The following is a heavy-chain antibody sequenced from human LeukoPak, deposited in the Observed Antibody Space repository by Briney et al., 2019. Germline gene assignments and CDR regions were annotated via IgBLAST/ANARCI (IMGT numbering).Heavy chain of an antibody. V-gene: IGHV4-59*01. D-gene: IGHD3-10*01. J-gene: IGHJ3*02. CDR2: IYYSGST. Sequence: PSETLYLTCTVSGGSISSYYWSWIRQPPGKGLEWIEYIYYSGSTNYNPSLKSRVTISVDTSKNQFSLKLSSETAADTAVYYCARDWPMVRGGRAFDIWGQGTMVTVSS. CDR3: ARDWPMVRGGRAFDI. CDR1: GGSISSYY.